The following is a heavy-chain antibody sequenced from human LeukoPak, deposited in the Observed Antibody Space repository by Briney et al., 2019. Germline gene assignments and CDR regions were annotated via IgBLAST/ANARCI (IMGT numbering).Heavy chain of an antibody. CDR2: ISSNGGST. CDR1: GFTFSSYG. V-gene: IGHV3-64*01. J-gene: IGHJ3*02. D-gene: IGHD6-13*01. Sequence: GGSLRLSCAASGFTFSSYGMHWVRQAPGKGLEYVSAISSNGGSTYYANSEKGRFTISRDNSRNTLYLQMGRLRAEDMAVYYCARVRYSSSWDDAFDIWGQGTMVTVSS. CDR3: ARVRYSSSWDDAFDI.